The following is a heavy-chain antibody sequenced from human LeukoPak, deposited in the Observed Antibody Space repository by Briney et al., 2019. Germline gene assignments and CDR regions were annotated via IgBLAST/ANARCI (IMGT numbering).Heavy chain of an antibody. V-gene: IGHV4-59*01. D-gene: IGHD3-16*01. Sequence: SETLSLTCTASGASITSYYWTWIRQPPGKGLEWIGYIHYSGSTNYNPSLKSRVTISVDTSKNQFSLKLRSVTAADTAVYYCARDLRAAYWGQGTLVTVSS. CDR1: GASITSYY. J-gene: IGHJ4*02. CDR2: IHYSGST. CDR3: ARDLRAAY.